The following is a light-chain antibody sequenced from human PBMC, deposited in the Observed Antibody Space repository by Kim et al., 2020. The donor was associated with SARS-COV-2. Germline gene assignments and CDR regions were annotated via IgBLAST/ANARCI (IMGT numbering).Light chain of an antibody. V-gene: IGLV3-19*01. CDR2: SKN. J-gene: IGLJ2*01. CDR3: QSRDSSDKVV. Sequence: SSELTQDPAVSVALGQTVRISCQGDSLRRYYATWYQQKPRQSPVVVNYSKNNRPSGIPDRFSGSSSGNTASLTITGAQAEDEADYYCQSRDSSDKVVFGGGTKLTVL. CDR1: SLRRYY.